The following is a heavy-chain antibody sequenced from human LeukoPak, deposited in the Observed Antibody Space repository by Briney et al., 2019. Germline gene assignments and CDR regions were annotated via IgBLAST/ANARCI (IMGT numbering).Heavy chain of an antibody. V-gene: IGHV3-30*02. J-gene: IGHJ6*03. CDR2: IRYDGSNK. Sequence: GGSLRLSCAASGFTFSSYGMHWVRQAPGKGLEWVAFIRYDGSNKYYADSVKGRFTISRDNSKNTLYLQMNSLRAEDTAVYYCAKDAACSSTSCYNYYYMDVWGKGTTVTVSS. D-gene: IGHD2-2*02. CDR3: AKDAACSSTSCYNYYYMDV. CDR1: GFTFSSYG.